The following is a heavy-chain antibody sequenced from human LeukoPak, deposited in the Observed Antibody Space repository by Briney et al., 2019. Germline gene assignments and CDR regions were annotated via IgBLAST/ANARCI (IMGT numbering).Heavy chain of an antibody. CDR3: ARENGMVITNYYYYMDV. D-gene: IGHD3-22*01. CDR2: ISAYNGNT. Sequence: ASVKVSCKASGYTFTSYGISWVRQAPGQGLEWMGWISAYNGNTNYAQKLQGRVTMTTDTSTSTAYMELRSLRSDDTAVYYCARENGMVITNYYYYMDVWGKGTTVTVSS. V-gene: IGHV1-18*01. J-gene: IGHJ6*03. CDR1: GYTFTSYG.